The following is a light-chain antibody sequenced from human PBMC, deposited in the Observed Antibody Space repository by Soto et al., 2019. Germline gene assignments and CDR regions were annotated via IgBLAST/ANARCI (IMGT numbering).Light chain of an antibody. V-gene: IGKV3-20*01. CDR1: QSVNSPY. CDR2: DAS. Sequence: IVLTQSPGTLSLSPWERATLSCRASQSVNSPYLAWYQQKPGQAPRLLIYDASNRATGIPARFSGSGSGTEFTLTISSLQSDDFATYYCQHYNSYSEAFGQGTKVDIK. J-gene: IGKJ1*01. CDR3: QHYNSYSEA.